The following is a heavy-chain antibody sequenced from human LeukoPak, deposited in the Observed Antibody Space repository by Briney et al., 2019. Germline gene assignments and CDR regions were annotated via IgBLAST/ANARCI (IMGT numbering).Heavy chain of an antibody. Sequence: GGSLRLSCAASGFTVSSNYMSWVRQAPGKGLEWVSVIYSGGSTYYADSVKGRFTISRDNSKNTLYLQMNSLRAEDTAVYYCAKPPGIAAAGTNYFDYWGQGTLVTVSP. CDR2: IYSGGST. D-gene: IGHD6-13*01. CDR1: GFTVSSNY. V-gene: IGHV3-53*01. J-gene: IGHJ4*02. CDR3: AKPPGIAAAGTNYFDY.